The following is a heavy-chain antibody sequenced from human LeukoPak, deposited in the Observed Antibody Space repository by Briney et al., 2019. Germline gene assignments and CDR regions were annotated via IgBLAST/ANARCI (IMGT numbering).Heavy chain of an antibody. CDR3: ARAKAETSGSIDY. D-gene: IGHD3-22*01. CDR2: IKQYGSEK. CDR1: GFTFSNYW. J-gene: IGHJ4*02. V-gene: IGHV3-7*01. Sequence: PGGSLRLSCVASGFTFSNYWMIWVRQAPGKGLEWVANIKQYGSEKYYVDSVKGRFTISRDNTKNSLYVQMNSLRAEDTAVYYCARAKAETSGSIDYWGQEALVTVSS.